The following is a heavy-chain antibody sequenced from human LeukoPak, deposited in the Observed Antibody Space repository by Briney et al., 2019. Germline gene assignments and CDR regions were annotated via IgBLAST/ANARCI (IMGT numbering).Heavy chain of an antibody. CDR3: VTFDH. CDR1: GFTLSDSD. CDR2: IRSDGTIK. Sequence: GGSLRLSCTVSGFTLSDSDIDWVRQAPGKGLEWVAKIRSDGTIKHFADSVKGRFTISGDNYRNIVYLQMSSLRAEDTAIYYCVTFDHWGQGTLVTVSS. V-gene: IGHV3-30*02. J-gene: IGHJ4*02.